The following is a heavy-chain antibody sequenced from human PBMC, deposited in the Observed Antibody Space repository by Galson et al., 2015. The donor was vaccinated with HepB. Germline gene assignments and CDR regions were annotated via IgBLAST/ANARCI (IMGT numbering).Heavy chain of an antibody. CDR1: GFTVSSHT. V-gene: IGHV3-48*02. CDR3: ARDFNVDFGDYVAYYFGLDV. D-gene: IGHD4-17*01. J-gene: IGHJ6*02. CDR2: ISRTSDTI. Sequence: SLRLSCAASGFTVSSHTMNWVRQAPGKGLEWISYISRTSDTIYYADSVRGRFTISRDNAKNSLFLQMNRLRDEDTAVYYCARDFNVDFGDYVAYYFGLDVWGQGTTVTVSS.